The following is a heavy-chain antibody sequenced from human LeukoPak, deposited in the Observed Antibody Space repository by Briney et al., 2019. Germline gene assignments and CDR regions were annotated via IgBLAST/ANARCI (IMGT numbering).Heavy chain of an antibody. D-gene: IGHD2-2*01. CDR1: GYSISSGYY. CDR3: HIGYCSSTSCYSDAFDI. Sequence: SETLSLTCTVSGYSISSGYYWGWIRQPPGKGLEWIGSIYHSGSTYYNPSLKSRVTISVDTSKNQFSLKLSSATAAVTAVYYCHIGYCSSTSCYSDAFDIWGQGTMVTVSS. V-gene: IGHV4-38-2*02. CDR2: IYHSGST. J-gene: IGHJ3*02.